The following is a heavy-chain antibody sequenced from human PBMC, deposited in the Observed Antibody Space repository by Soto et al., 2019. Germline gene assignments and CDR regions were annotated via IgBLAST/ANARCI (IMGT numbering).Heavy chain of an antibody. CDR1: GFTVSSNY. CDR2: IYSGGST. D-gene: IGHD1-26*01. Sequence: EVQLVETGGGLIQPGGSLRLSCAASGFTVSSNYMSWVRQAPGKGLEWVSVIYSGGSTYYADSVKGRFTISRDNSKNTLYIQMNSLRAEDTAVYYCARVPISGSYADYWGQGTLVTVSS. J-gene: IGHJ4*02. CDR3: ARVPISGSYADY. V-gene: IGHV3-53*02.